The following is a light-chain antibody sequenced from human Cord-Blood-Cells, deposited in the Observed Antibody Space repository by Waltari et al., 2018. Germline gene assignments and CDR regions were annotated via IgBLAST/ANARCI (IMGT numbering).Light chain of an antibody. Sequence: QSALTHHASVSGSPGQSITIPCTGTSSYVGTYNLVSWYQQHPGKAPKLMIYEGSQRPSGVSNRFSGSKSGNTASLTISGLQAEDEADYYCCSYAGSSTFVVFGGGTKLTVL. CDR3: CSYAGSSTFVV. CDR1: SSYVGTYNL. CDR2: EGS. V-gene: IGLV2-23*03. J-gene: IGLJ2*01.